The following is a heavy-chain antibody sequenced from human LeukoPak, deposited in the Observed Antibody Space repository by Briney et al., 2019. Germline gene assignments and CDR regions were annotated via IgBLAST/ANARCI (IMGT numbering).Heavy chain of an antibody. CDR3: AREMNMVRGVISLGMDV. Sequence: SETLSLTCTVSGYSISSGYYWGWIRQPPGKGLEWIGDIYHSGSTYYNPSLKSRFSISVDTSKNQFSLKVSSVTAADTAVYCCAREMNMVRGVISLGMDVWGQGTTVTVSS. CDR2: IYHSGST. J-gene: IGHJ6*02. D-gene: IGHD3-10*01. CDR1: GYSISSGYY. V-gene: IGHV4-38-2*02.